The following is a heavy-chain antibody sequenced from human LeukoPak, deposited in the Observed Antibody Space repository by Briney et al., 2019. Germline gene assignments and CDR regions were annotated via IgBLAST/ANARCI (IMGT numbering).Heavy chain of an antibody. D-gene: IGHD6-19*01. CDR3: AKVIGVAVGPLDY. J-gene: IGHJ4*02. Sequence: GGSLRLSCAASGFTVITNDMTWVRQAPGKGLEWVANIKEDGSEKFYVDSVKGRFTISRDNAKNSLYLQMNSLRAEDTAVYYCAKVIGVAVGPLDYWGQGTLVTVSS. V-gene: IGHV3-7*01. CDR1: GFTVITND. CDR2: IKEDGSEK.